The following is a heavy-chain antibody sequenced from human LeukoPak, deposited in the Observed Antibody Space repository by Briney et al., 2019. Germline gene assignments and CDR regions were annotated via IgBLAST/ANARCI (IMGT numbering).Heavy chain of an antibody. CDR3: ARSGVFTGYDAFDI. Sequence: SETLSLTCTVSGGSINISYWSWIGQRPGKGLEGIGYIYYRGSTNYNPSLKSRVTISVDTSKNQYSLKMSSVTAADTAVYYCARSGVFTGYDAFDIWGQGTRVTVSS. CDR1: GGSINISY. D-gene: IGHD6-13*01. J-gene: IGHJ3*02. CDR2: IYYRGST. V-gene: IGHV4-59*08.